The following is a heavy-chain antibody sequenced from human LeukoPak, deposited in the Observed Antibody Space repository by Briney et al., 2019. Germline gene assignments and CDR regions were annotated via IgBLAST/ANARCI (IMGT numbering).Heavy chain of an antibody. CDR1: GYTFTSYA. J-gene: IGHJ5*02. CDR3: ARDIQHYDFWSGYYPDNWFDP. D-gene: IGHD3-3*01. Sequence: GASVKVSCKASGYTFTSYAMNWVRQAPGQGLEWMGWINTNTGNPTYAQGFTGRFVFSLDTSVSTAYLQISSLKAEDTAVYYCARDIQHYDFWSGYYPDNWFDPWGQGTLVTVSS. V-gene: IGHV7-4-1*02. CDR2: INTNTGNP.